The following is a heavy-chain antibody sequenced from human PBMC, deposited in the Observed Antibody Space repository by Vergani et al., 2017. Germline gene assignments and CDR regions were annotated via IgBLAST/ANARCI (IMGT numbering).Heavy chain of an antibody. Sequence: QVQLAESGGGRVQPGRSLRLSCAASGFSFSSHAIHWVRQAPGKGLEWVAVISNDGSKKYYADSVKGRFTISRDNSKTTLDLQTNSLRTQDTAVYYCAKAGSVTSGSLQYNFYMDVWGKGTTVTVS. D-gene: IGHD3-10*01. V-gene: IGHV3-30*18. CDR1: GFSFSSHA. CDR2: ISNDGSKK. CDR3: AKAGSVTSGSLQYNFYMDV. J-gene: IGHJ6*03.